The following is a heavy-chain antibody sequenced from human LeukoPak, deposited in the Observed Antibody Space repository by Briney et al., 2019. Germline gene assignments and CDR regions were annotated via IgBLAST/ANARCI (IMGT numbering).Heavy chain of an antibody. Sequence: ASVKVSCKASGYTFTSYGISWVRQAPGQGLEWMGWISAYNGNTNYAQKLQGRVTMTTDTSTNTAYMELRSLRSDDTAVYYCAREQNSGSYRPYYYYYMDVWGKGTTVTVSS. V-gene: IGHV1-18*01. CDR1: GYTFTSYG. CDR3: AREQNSGSYRPYYYYYMDV. J-gene: IGHJ6*03. D-gene: IGHD1-26*01. CDR2: ISAYNGNT.